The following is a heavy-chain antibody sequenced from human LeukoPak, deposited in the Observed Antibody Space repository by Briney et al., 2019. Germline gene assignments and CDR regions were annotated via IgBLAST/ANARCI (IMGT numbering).Heavy chain of an antibody. CDR2: ISGSGGST. CDR1: GSTFSSYA. D-gene: IGHD1-26*01. Sequence: HTGGSLRLSCAASGSTFSSYAMSWVRQPPGKGLEWVSAISGSGGSTYYADSVKGRFTISRDNSKNTLYLQMNSLRAEDTAVYYCAKDRFASGDFDYWGQGTLVTVSS. V-gene: IGHV3-23*01. CDR3: AKDRFASGDFDY. J-gene: IGHJ4*02.